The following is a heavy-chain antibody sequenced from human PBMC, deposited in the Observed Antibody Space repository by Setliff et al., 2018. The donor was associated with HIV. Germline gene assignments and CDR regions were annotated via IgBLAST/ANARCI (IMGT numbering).Heavy chain of an antibody. J-gene: IGHJ5*02. CDR2: IIPILGIP. Sequence: SVKVSCKASGGAFISHTFTWVRQAPGQGLEWMGRIIPILGIPNYAQNFQGRLTISADKSTRTAYLELSSLRSDDSAVYFCAKEQEIGSYLDPWGQGTLVSLL. CDR3: AKEQEIGSYLDP. CDR1: GGAFISHT. V-gene: IGHV1-69*04. D-gene: IGHD2-2*02.